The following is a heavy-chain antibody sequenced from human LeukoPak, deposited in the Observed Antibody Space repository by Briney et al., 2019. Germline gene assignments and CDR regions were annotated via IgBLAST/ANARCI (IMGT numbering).Heavy chain of an antibody. D-gene: IGHD1-26*01. Sequence: ASVKVSCTASGYTFTSYHIHWVRQAPGHGLEWMGIINPSGDSAIYAQNFQGRVTMTRDTSTSTVYMELSSLRSEDTAVYYCARGLGSGNYYGYWGQGTLVTVSS. CDR1: GYTFTSYH. V-gene: IGHV1-46*01. J-gene: IGHJ4*02. CDR3: ARGLGSGNYYGY. CDR2: INPSGDSA.